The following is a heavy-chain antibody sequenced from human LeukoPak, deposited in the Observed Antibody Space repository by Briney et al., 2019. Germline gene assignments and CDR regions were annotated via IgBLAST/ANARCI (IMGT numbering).Heavy chain of an antibody. CDR2: IYYSGST. Sequence: PSETLSLTCTVSGDSISSSNYYWGWIRQPPGKGLEWIGSIYYSGSTYYNPSLKSRVTISVDTSKNQFSLRLTSVTAADTAVYYCARTEDLVGADYWGQGTLVTVSS. CDR1: GDSISSSNYY. CDR3: ARTEDLVGADY. J-gene: IGHJ4*02. D-gene: IGHD1-26*01. V-gene: IGHV4-39*07.